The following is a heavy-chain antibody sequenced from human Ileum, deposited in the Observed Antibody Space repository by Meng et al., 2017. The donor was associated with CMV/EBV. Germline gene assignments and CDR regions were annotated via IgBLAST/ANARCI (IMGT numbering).Heavy chain of an antibody. Sequence: GGSLRLSCAASGFTFNTYGVYWVRQAPGKGLEWIAYIRYDGITKYYADSVKGRFTISKDNSKIDLQISSLSAEDTALYYCAKDRGIAEAGTRRYYFDYWGQGTLVTVSS. V-gene: IGHV3-30*02. CDR1: GFTFNTYG. CDR2: IRYDGITK. CDR3: AKDRGIAEAGTRRYYFDY. D-gene: IGHD6-19*01. J-gene: IGHJ4*02.